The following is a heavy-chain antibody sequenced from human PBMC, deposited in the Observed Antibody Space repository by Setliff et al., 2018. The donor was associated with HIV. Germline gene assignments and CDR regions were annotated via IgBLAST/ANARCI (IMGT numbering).Heavy chain of an antibody. D-gene: IGHD2-21*01. V-gene: IGHV4-39*01. CDR2: IYYSGTT. Sequence: PSETLSLTCSVSGGSISSSAYCWGWIRQPPGKGLEWIGNIYYSGTTYYNPSLKSRVTISVDTSKNQYSVRLSSVTAADTAFYYCARMWRWSGPESYYFDSWGRGTLVTVSS. CDR3: ARMWRWSGPESYYFDS. CDR1: GGSISSSAYC. J-gene: IGHJ4*02.